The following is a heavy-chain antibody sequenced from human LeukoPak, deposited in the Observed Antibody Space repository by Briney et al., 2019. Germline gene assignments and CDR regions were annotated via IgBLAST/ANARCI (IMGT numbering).Heavy chain of an antibody. CDR1: GFTFSSYW. CDR3: ARDVYGRFDP. J-gene: IGHJ5*02. CDR2: INTDGSST. Sequence: GGSLRLSCAASGFTFSSYWMHWVRQAPEKGLVWVSRINTDGSSTTYADSVEGRFTISRDNAKNTLFPQMNSLRAEDTAVYYCARDVYGRFDPWGQGTLVTVSS. D-gene: IGHD2/OR15-2a*01. V-gene: IGHV3-74*01.